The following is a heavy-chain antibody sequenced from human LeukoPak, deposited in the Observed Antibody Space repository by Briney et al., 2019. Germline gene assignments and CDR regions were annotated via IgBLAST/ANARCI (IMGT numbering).Heavy chain of an antibody. J-gene: IGHJ3*02. CDR2: IYSGGST. V-gene: IGHV3-53*01. CDR3: AREGRDYYGSGSYSDAFDI. CDR1: GFTVSSNY. Sequence: PGGSLRLSCGASGFTVSSNYMSWVRQAPGKGLEWVSVIYSGGSTYYSDSVKGRFTISRDNSKNTLYLQMNSLRAEDTAVYYCAREGRDYYGSGSYSDAFDIWGQGTMVTVSS. D-gene: IGHD3-10*01.